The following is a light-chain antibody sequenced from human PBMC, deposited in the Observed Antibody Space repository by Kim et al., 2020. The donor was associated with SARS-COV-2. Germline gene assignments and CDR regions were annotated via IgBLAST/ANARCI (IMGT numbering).Light chain of an antibody. CDR3: QQYNRWPPYI. CDR2: GAS. CDR1: QSVTSN. V-gene: IGKV3-15*01. Sequence: VSPGESARLPCSASQSVTSNLAWYQQRPGQAPRLLIYGASIRATGIPDRFSGSGSGTEFTLTISSLQPEDFALYYCQQYNRWPPYIFGQGNKLEL. J-gene: IGKJ2*01.